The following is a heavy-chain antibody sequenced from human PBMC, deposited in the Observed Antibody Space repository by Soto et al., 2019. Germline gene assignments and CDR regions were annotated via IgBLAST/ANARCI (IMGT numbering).Heavy chain of an antibody. D-gene: IGHD4-17*01. V-gene: IGHV1-69*02. CDR2: IIPILGIA. CDR1: GGTFSSYT. CDR3: ASGTVTTNYFDY. J-gene: IGHJ4*02. Sequence: QVQLVQSGAEVQKPGSSVKVSCKASGGTFSSYTISWVRQAPGQGVEWMGRIIPILGIANYAQKLQGRVTIHADKSTSTAYMELSSLRSEDTAVYYCASGTVTTNYFDYWGQGTLVTVSS.